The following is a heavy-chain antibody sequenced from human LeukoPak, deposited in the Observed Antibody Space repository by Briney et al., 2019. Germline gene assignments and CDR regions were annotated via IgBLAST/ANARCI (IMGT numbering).Heavy chain of an antibody. D-gene: IGHD1-20*01. CDR2: ISYDGSNK. Sequence: PGRSLRLSCAASGFTFSSYGMHWVRQAPGKGLEWVAVISYDGSNKYYADSVKGRFTISRDNSKNTLYLQVNSLRAEDTAVYYCAKENNWNDGRFNYFDYWGQGTLVTVSS. J-gene: IGHJ4*02. CDR1: GFTFSSYG. CDR3: AKENNWNDGRFNYFDY. V-gene: IGHV3-30*18.